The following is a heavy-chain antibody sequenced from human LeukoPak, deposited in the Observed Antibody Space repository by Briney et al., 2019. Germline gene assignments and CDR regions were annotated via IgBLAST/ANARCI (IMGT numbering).Heavy chain of an antibody. CDR1: GGSISSYY. V-gene: IGHV4-59*01. D-gene: IGHD3-22*01. CDR3: TRGSIAYYYMDV. Sequence: SETLTLTCTVSGGSISSYYWSWIRQPPGKGLEWIGNIYYSGSTNYNPSLRSRVTISADTSKNQFSLKLSSVTAADTAVYYCTRGSIAYYYMDVWGKGTTVTISS. J-gene: IGHJ6*03. CDR2: IYYSGST.